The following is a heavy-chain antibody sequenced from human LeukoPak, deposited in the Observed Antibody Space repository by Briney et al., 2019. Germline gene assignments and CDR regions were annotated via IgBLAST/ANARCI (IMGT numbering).Heavy chain of an antibody. D-gene: IGHD6-13*01. CDR3: AKDPDRRIAAAGTSFDY. CDR2: ISGSGGST. V-gene: IGHV3-23*01. J-gene: IGHJ4*02. Sequence: PGGSLRLSCAASGFTFSSYAMSWVRQAPGKGLEWVSAISGSGGSTYYADSVKGRFTISRDNSKNTLYLQMNSLRAEDTAVYHCAKDPDRRIAAAGTSFDYWGQGTLVTVSS. CDR1: GFTFSSYA.